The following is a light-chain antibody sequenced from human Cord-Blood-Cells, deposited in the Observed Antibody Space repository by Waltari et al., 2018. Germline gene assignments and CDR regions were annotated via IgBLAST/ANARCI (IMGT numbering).Light chain of an antibody. J-gene: IGKJ1*01. CDR2: KAS. Sequence: DIQMTQSPSTLSASVGDRVTITCRASQSISSWLAWYQQKPGKAPKLLTYKASRLESGVPSRFSGSGSVTEFTLAISSLQPDDFATYYCQQYNSDATFGQGTKVEIK. V-gene: IGKV1-5*03. CDR3: QQYNSDAT. CDR1: QSISSW.